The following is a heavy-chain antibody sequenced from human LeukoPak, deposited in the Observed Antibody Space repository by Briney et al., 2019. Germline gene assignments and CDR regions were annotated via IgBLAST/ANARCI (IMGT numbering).Heavy chain of an antibody. V-gene: IGHV3-23*01. Sequence: GGSLRLSCAASGFTFSSYALTWVRQAPGKGLEWVSTISGGGDNTYYADSVKGRFTISRDNSKHTLYLQMNSLTAEDTAVYYCATHCSGTSCHRDYWGQGTLVTVSS. D-gene: IGHD2-2*01. CDR2: ISGGGDNT. J-gene: IGHJ4*02. CDR3: ATHCSGTSCHRDY. CDR1: GFTFSSYA.